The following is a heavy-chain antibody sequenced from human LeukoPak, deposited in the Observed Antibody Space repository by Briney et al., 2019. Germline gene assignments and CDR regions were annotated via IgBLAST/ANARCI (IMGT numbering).Heavy chain of an antibody. Sequence: SETLSLTCAVSGGSISSSNWWSWVRQPPGKGLEWIGEIYHSGSTNYNPSLKSRVTISVDTSKNQFSLKLSSVTAADTAVYYCARGPDCSGGSCYSNYYYGMDVWGQGTTVTVSS. V-gene: IGHV4-4*02. J-gene: IGHJ6*02. D-gene: IGHD2-15*01. CDR1: GGSISSSNW. CDR2: IYHSGST. CDR3: ARGPDCSGGSCYSNYYYGMDV.